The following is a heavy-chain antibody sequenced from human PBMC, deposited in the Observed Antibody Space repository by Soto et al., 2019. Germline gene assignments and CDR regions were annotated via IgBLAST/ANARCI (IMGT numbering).Heavy chain of an antibody. J-gene: IGHJ3*02. V-gene: IGHV1-69*12. D-gene: IGHD4-17*01. CDR2: IIPIFGTA. CDR1: GGTFSSYA. CDR3: ARDPPLYGGNSLGAFAI. Sequence: QVQLVQSGAEVKKPGSSVKVSCKASGGTFSSYAISWVRQAPGQGLEWMGGIIPIFGTANYAQKFQGRVTINADESTSTAYMELSSLRSEDTAVYYCARDPPLYGGNSLGAFAIWGQGTMVTVSS.